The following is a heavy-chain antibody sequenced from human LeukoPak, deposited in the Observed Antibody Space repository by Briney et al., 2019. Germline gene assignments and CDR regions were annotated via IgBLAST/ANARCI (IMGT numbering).Heavy chain of an antibody. Sequence: GGSLRLSCAASGFIFNNYWMNCVRQAPGKGLEWVASIKEDGREKLYVESLEGRLTIARDNAKESLHLQMRNLRVEDTAVYYCTRALGHSVLAFDVWGQGTVVIVS. D-gene: IGHD3-16*01. CDR3: TRALGHSVLAFDV. V-gene: IGHV3-7*03. CDR1: GFIFNNYW. CDR2: IKEDGREK. J-gene: IGHJ3*01.